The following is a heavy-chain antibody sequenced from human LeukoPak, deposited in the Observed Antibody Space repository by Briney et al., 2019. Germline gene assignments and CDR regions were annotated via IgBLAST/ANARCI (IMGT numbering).Heavy chain of an antibody. D-gene: IGHD3-22*01. CDR2: IYYRGST. J-gene: IGHJ3*01. Sequence: SETLSLTCTVSGGSISSYYWSWIRQPPGKGLEWIGYIYYRGSTSYNPSLKSRVTISVDTSKNQFALKLSSVTAADMAMYFCARVPYYYDSSGAFDVWGLGTMVTVSS. CDR3: ARVPYYYDSSGAFDV. V-gene: IGHV4-59*01. CDR1: GGSISSYY.